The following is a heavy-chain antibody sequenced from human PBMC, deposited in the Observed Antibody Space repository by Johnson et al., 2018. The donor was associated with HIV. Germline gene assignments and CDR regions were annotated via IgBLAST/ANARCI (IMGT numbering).Heavy chain of an antibody. CDR1: GFTFSTHA. J-gene: IGHJ3*02. CDR3: ARGLLIRDAFDI. CDR2: ISSQGSTS. V-gene: IGHV3-30*04. D-gene: IGHD2-8*01. Sequence: VQLVESGGGAVQPGRSLRLSCAASGFTFSTHAVHWVCQAPGNGLEWVAVISSQGSTSYYADSVKGRFTVSRDNSKNTLYLQMNSLRPEDTAVYYCARGLLIRDAFDIWGQGTMVTVSS.